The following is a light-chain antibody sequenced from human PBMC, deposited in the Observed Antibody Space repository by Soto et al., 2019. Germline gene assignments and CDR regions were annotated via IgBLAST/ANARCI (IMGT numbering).Light chain of an antibody. CDR1: SSDVGGYNY. Sequence: QSVLTQPASVSGSPGQSITISCTGTSSDVGGYNYVSWYQQHPGKAPKLMIYEVSNRPSGVSHRFSGSKSGNTASLTISGLQAEDEADYYCSSCASSSTSFGTGTKLTVL. CDR3: SSCASSSTS. CDR2: EVS. J-gene: IGLJ1*01. V-gene: IGLV2-14*03.